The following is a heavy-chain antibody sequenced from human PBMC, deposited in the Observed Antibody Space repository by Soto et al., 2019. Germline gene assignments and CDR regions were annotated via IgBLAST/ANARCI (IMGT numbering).Heavy chain of an antibody. D-gene: IGHD1-1*01. J-gene: IGHJ5*02. CDR3: ARDTRKEKASTDALDL. Sequence: QVQLQESGPGLVKPSQTLSLTCSVSGASINSEGYSWTWIRQHPGKGLEWIGFIFYSGSTSYNPSLKSRLTISIDTSKNQFSLKLNSVTAADTAVYYCARDTRKEKASTDALDLWGQGMLVTVSS. V-gene: IGHV4-31*03. CDR2: IFYSGST. CDR1: GASINSEGYS.